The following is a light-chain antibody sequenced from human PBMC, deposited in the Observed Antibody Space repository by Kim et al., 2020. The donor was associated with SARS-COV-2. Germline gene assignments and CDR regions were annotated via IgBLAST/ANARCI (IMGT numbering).Light chain of an antibody. CDR2: GAS. J-gene: IGKJ1*01. CDR1: QSVSTN. CDR3: QQYDDLPPWT. V-gene: IGKV3-15*01. Sequence: EKVMTQSPATLSVSPGERATLSCRASQSVSTNVAWYQQKPGQAPRLLIYGASTRATGAPARFSGSGSGTEFTLTISSLQSEDFAVYYCQQYDDLPPWTFGQGTKVDLK.